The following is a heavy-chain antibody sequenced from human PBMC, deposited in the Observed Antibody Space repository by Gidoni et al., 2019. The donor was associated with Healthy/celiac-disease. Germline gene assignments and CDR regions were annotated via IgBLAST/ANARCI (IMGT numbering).Heavy chain of an antibody. Sequence: EVQLLESGGGLVQPGGSLRLSCAASGFTFSSYAMSWVRQAPGKGLEWVSAISGSGGSTYHADSVKGRFTISRDNSKNTLYLQMNSLRAEDTAVYYCAKEGRYYDSSGYYYLCWGQGTLVTVSS. CDR2: ISGSGGST. D-gene: IGHD3-22*01. CDR1: GFTFSSYA. CDR3: AKEGRYYDSSGYYYLC. J-gene: IGHJ4*02. V-gene: IGHV3-23*01.